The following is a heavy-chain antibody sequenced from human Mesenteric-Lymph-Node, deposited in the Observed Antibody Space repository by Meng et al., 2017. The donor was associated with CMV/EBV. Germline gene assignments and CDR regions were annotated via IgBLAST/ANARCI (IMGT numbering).Heavy chain of an antibody. D-gene: IGHD3-16*01. J-gene: IGHJ5*02. V-gene: IGHV4-34*01. CDR2: INHSGST. CDR3: ARGLPLGWFDP. Sequence: SETLSLTCAVYGESFSDYYGGWIRQPPGKGLEWIGEINHSGSTNYNPSLKSRVTISVDTSKNQFSLKLSSVTAADTAVYYCARGLPLGWFDPWGQGTLVTVSS. CDR1: GESFSDYY.